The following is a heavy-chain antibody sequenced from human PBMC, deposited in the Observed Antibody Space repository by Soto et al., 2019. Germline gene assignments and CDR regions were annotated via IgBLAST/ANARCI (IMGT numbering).Heavy chain of an antibody. CDR2: INPNSGGT. Sequence: ASVKVSCKASGYTFTGYYMHWVRQAPGQGLEWMGWINPNSGGTNYAQKFQGWVTMTRDTSISTAYMELSRLRSDDTAVYYCARGIYCSSTSCPFDYWGQGTLVTVSS. CDR3: ARGIYCSSTSCPFDY. CDR1: GYTFTGYY. D-gene: IGHD2-2*01. V-gene: IGHV1-2*04. J-gene: IGHJ4*02.